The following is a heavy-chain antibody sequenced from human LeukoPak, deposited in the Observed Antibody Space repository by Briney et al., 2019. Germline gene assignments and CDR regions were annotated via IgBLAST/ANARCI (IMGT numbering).Heavy chain of an antibody. CDR1: GFTFSSYG. Sequence: GGSLRLSCAASGFTFSSYGMHWVRQAPGKRLEWVAIIWYDGSNKYYADSVKGRFTISRDNSKLYLQMNSLRAEDTAVYYCARDPASRTTYFDYWGQGTLVTVSS. CDR2: IWYDGSNK. D-gene: IGHD1-1*01. CDR3: ARDPASRTTYFDY. J-gene: IGHJ4*02. V-gene: IGHV3-33*08.